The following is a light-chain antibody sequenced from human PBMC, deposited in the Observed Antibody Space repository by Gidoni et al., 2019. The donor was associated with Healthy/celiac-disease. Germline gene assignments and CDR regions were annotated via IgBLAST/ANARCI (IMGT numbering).Light chain of an antibody. J-gene: IGKJ2*04. Sequence: IVLTHSPATLTLSPGDSATLSCRASQSVSSSYLAWYQQKPGQAPRLLTYGASSRATGIPDRFSGSGSGTDFTLTISRLEPEDFAVYYCQQYGSSPMCSFGQGTKLEIK. V-gene: IGKV3-20*01. CDR3: QQYGSSPMCS. CDR1: QSVSSSY. CDR2: GAS.